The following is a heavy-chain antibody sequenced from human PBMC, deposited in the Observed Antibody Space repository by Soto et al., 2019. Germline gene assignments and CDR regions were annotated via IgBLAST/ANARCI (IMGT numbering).Heavy chain of an antibody. J-gene: IGHJ4*02. CDR3: ARDTEGSYYGGFEY. CDR1: GGTFSSYT. CDR2: IIPILGIA. D-gene: IGHD1-26*01. V-gene: IGHV1-69*08. Sequence: QVQLVQSGAEVKKPGSSVKVSCKASGGTFSSYTISWVRQAPGQGLEWMGRIIPILGIANYAQKFQGRVTITADKSTSTAYMELSSLRSEDTAVYYCARDTEGSYYGGFEYWGQGTLVTVSS.